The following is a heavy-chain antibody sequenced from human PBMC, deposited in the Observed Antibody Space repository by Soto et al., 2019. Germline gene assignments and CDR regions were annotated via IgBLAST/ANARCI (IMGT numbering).Heavy chain of an antibody. D-gene: IGHD3-16*02. J-gene: IGHJ4*02. Sequence: EVQLVESGGGLVQPGGSLRLSCAASGFTVSSNYMSWVRQAPGKGLEWVSVIYSGGSTYYADSVKGRFTISRDNSKNTLYLQMNSLRAEDTAVYYCASQNIAPYDYIWGSYRSVPQGYFDYWGQGTLVTVSS. V-gene: IGHV3-66*04. CDR1: GFTVSSNY. CDR2: IYSGGST. CDR3: ASQNIAPYDYIWGSYRSVPQGYFDY.